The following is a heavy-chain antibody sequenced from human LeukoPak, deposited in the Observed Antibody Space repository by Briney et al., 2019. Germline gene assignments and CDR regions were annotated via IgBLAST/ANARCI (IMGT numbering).Heavy chain of an antibody. CDR2: IKEDGSIE. Sequence: GGSLRLSCVASGFAFSHYWMSWVRQAPGKGLEWVANIKEDGSIEDYVDSVKGRFTVSRDNAKNSLYLEMNSLRVEDTAVYYCVSQQVAPPWGQGTLVIVSS. CDR1: GFAFSHYW. D-gene: IGHD5-12*01. J-gene: IGHJ5*02. V-gene: IGHV3-7*01. CDR3: VSQQVAPP.